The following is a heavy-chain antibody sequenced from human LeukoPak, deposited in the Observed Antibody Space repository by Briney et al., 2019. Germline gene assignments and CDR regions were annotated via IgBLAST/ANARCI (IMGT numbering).Heavy chain of an antibody. V-gene: IGHV3-23*01. Sequence: PGGSLRLSCAVSGITLSNYGMSWVRQAPGKGLEWVAGISDSGGSTHYADSVKGRFTISRDNPRNTLYLQMNSLRPEDTAVYFCAKRGVVIRVILVGFHKEAYYFDSWGQGALVTVSS. CDR1: GITLSNYG. CDR3: AKRGVVIRVILVGFHKEAYYFDS. D-gene: IGHD3-22*01. CDR2: ISDSGGST. J-gene: IGHJ4*02.